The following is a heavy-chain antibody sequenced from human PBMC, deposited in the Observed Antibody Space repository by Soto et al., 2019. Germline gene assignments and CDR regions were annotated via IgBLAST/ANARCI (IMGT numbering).Heavy chain of an antibody. CDR2: IYISGNT. D-gene: IGHD1-26*01. CDR1: GVSISSSY. Sequence: PSETLSLTCIVSGVSISSSYWIWIRQPAGKGLEWIGRIYISGNTNYNPSLKSRVTMSVDTSKNQLSLKLRSVTAADAAVYYCARDKGVGAATNWFDAWGQGSLVTVSS. V-gene: IGHV4-4*07. CDR3: ARDKGVGAATNWFDA. J-gene: IGHJ5*02.